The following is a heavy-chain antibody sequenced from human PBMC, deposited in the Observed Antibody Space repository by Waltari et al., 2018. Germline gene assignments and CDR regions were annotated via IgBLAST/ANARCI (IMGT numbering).Heavy chain of an antibody. CDR1: GGSFSGYY. CDR3: ARSLGYCSGGSCYSVSYYFDY. CDR2: INHSGST. D-gene: IGHD2-15*01. J-gene: IGHJ4*02. Sequence: QVQLQQWGAGLLKPSETLSLTCAVYGGSFSGYYWSWIRQPPGKGLGWIGEINHSGSTNYNPSLKSRVTISVDTSKNQFSLKLSSVTAADTAVYYCARSLGYCSGGSCYSVSYYFDYWGQGTLVTVSS. V-gene: IGHV4-34*01.